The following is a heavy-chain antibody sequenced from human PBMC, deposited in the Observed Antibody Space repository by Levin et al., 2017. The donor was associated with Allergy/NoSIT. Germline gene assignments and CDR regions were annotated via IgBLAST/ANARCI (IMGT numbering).Heavy chain of an antibody. CDR2: IYFSGST. Sequence: PSETLSLTCTVSAGSDSSGSYYWSWIRQPPGTGLEWIGYIYFSGSTNYNPSLKSRVTISVDTSKNQFSLKLSSVTAADTAVYYCARAAPYYYDSSGYSRLYYLDYWGQGTLVTVSS. J-gene: IGHJ4*02. CDR1: AGSDSSGSYY. D-gene: IGHD3-22*01. V-gene: IGHV4-61*01. CDR3: ARAAPYYYDSSGYSRLYYLDY.